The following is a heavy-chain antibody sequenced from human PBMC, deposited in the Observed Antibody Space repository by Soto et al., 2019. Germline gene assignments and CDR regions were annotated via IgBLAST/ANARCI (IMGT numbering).Heavy chain of an antibody. CDR2: ISAYNGNT. CDR3: ARDDLLAVQSARDI. V-gene: IGHV1-18*01. D-gene: IGHD1-1*01. J-gene: IGHJ3*02. CDR1: GDTFGTSG. Sequence: QVQLVQSGAEMKKPGASVRVSCKTSGDTFGTSGFHWVRQAPGQGLEWMGRISAYNGNTYYIQKCQGRVTITPDTSTSIAYRELSSLKSDDTPVHFCARDDLLAVQSARDIWGQGTMVTVSS.